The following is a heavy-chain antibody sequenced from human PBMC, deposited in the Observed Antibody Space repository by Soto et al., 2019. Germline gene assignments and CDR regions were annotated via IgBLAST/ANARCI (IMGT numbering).Heavy chain of an antibody. CDR1: GGPISGGGYY. CDR2: IYYSGST. V-gene: IGHV4-31*03. CDR3: AGNHYYGSASYYSTEYYYYYYGMDV. D-gene: IGHD3-10*01. J-gene: IGHJ6*02. Sequence: PSETLSLTCTVSGGPISGGGYYWSWIRQHPGKGLEWMGYIYYSGSTYYNPSLKSRVTISVDTSKNQFSLKLSSVTAADTDVYYCAGNHYYGSASYYSTEYYYYYYGMDVWGQGTTVTVSS.